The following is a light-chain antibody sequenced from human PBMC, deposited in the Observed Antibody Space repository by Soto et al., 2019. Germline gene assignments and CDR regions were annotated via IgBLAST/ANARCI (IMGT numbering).Light chain of an antibody. Sequence: VLTQSPATLSLSPGERATLSCRASQSVGNFLTWYQQKSGQPPTLLIYDASTRAAGFPARFSGSGSGTDFTLTISSLEPGDYAVYDCQHRHNFGPGTKVDLK. CDR1: QSVGNF. CDR3: QHRHN. CDR2: DAS. J-gene: IGKJ3*01. V-gene: IGKV3-11*01.